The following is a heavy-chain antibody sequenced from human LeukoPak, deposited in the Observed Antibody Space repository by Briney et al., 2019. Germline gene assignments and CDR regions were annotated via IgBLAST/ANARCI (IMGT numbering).Heavy chain of an antibody. D-gene: IGHD6-13*01. CDR3: AKPSMAAAGMLPFDY. J-gene: IGHJ4*02. CDR1: GFTFSSYG. V-gene: IGHV3-30*02. Sequence: PGGSLRLSCAASGFTFSSYGMHWVRQAPGKGLEWVAFIRYDGSNKYYADSVKGRFTISRDNSKNTLYLQMNSLRAEDTAVYYCAKPSMAAAGMLPFDYWGQGTLVTVSS. CDR2: IRYDGSNK.